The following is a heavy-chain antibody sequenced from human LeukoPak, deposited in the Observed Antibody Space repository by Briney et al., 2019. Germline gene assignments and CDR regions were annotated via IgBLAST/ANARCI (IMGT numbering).Heavy chain of an antibody. J-gene: IGHJ5*02. CDR3: ARVRPQSSSSSTSGWFDP. CDR1: GNTFTSYY. V-gene: IGHV1-46*01. D-gene: IGHD6-6*01. Sequence: ASVKVSCKASGNTFTSYYMHWVRQAPGQGVEWMGIINPSGGSTSYAQKFQGRVTMTRDMSTSTVYMELSSLRSEDTAVYYCARVRPQSSSSSTSGWFDPWGQGTLVTVSS. CDR2: INPSGGST.